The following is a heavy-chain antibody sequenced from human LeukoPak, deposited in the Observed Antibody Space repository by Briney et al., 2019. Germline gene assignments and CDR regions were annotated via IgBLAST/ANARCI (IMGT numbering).Heavy chain of an antibody. V-gene: IGHV3-33*05. J-gene: IGHJ4*02. CDR1: GFTFSSHD. D-gene: IGHD5-12*01. CDR3: ARDQVASYDY. CDR2: ISYDGGKK. Sequence: PGGSLRLSCAASGFTFSSHDMHWVRQAPGKGLEWVAIISYDGGKKDYADSVKGRFTISRDNSKNSLYLQMNSLKAEDTAVYYCARDQVASYDYWGQGTLVTVSS.